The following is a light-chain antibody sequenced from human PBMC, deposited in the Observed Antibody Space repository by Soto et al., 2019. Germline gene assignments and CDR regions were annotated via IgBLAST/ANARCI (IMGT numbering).Light chain of an antibody. V-gene: IGLV2-23*01. CDR2: EGN. Sequence: QSALTRPASVSGSPGQSITISCTGTSGDIGTYNLVSWYQQYPGRAPKLIIFEGNKRPSGVSSRFSASKSGYTASLAISGLQAEDEADYHCCSYAGRSTVICGGGTKVTVL. CDR1: SGDIGTYNL. CDR3: CSYAGRSTVI. J-gene: IGLJ2*01.